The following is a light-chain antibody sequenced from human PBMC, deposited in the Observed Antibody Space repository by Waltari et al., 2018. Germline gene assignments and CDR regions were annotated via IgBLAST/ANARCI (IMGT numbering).Light chain of an antibody. CDR3: QQFNNYRIT. J-gene: IGKJ5*01. V-gene: IGKV1D-13*01. CDR2: GAS. Sequence: GDTVTITCRASQGITSALAWYQQKPGKPPTLLIYGASSLESGVPSRFSGSGSGTYFTLTISSLQPEDFATYYCQQFNNYRITFGQGTRLEIK. CDR1: QGITSA.